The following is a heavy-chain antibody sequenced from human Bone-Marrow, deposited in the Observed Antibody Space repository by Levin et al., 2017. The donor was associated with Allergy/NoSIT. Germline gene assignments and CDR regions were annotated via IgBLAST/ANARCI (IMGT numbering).Heavy chain of an antibody. J-gene: IGHJ4*02. CDR1: GFTFSNYA. V-gene: IGHV3-23*01. Sequence: GGSLRLSCEASGFTFSNYAMSWFRQAPGKGLEWISAISPNGGDTFYSEAVRGRLTISRDNSNVYFLMRSLRADVTAGSYCAKDRYDGSGYYLSGIDSWGQGTLVTVSS. D-gene: IGHD3-22*01. CDR2: ISPNGGDT. CDR3: AKDRYDGSGYYLSGIDS.